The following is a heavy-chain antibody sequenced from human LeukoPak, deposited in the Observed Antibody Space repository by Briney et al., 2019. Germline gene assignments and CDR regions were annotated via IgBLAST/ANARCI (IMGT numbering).Heavy chain of an antibody. J-gene: IGHJ5*02. V-gene: IGHV3-21*01. CDR2: SSSSSSYI. CDR1: GFTFNSYS. Sequence: GGSLRLSCAASGFTFNSYSMNWVRQAPGKGLEWVSSSSSSSSYIYYADSVKGRFTISRDNAKNSLYLQMNSLRAEDTAVYYCAREVSDYDILTGYYNNWFDPWGQGTLLTVSS. D-gene: IGHD3-9*01. CDR3: AREVSDYDILTGYYNNWFDP.